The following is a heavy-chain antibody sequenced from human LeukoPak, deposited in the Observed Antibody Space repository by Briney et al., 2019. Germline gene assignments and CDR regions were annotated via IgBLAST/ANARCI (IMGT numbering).Heavy chain of an antibody. D-gene: IGHD1-26*01. CDR3: ARPRGIYYTDPFDH. CDR1: GFTFSSFD. V-gene: IGHV3-30*01. CDR2: ISNDGSDA. Sequence: GRSLRLSCAASGFTFSSFDLHWVRQAPGKGLEWVAIISNDGSDAGYADSVKGRFTISRDNSKSTLYLQMDSLRGEDTAVYYCARPRGIYYTDPFDHWGQGALVTVSS. J-gene: IGHJ4*02.